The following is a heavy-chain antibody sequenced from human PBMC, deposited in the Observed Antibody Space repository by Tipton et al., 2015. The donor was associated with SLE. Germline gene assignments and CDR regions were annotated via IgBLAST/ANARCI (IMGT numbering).Heavy chain of an antibody. CDR2: VFYGGRY. V-gene: IGHV4-39*07. CDR3: AKDYNHDNADYN. CDR1: NGSITSLYDY. Sequence: GLVKPSETLSLTCTVSNGSITSLYDYWGWVRQPPGKGLEWLGSVFYGGRYYYNASLRSRVTISVDTVKTQVSLELTSVTAADTAVYYCAKDYNHDNADYNWGQGTLVIVSS. D-gene: IGHD4-17*01. J-gene: IGHJ4*02.